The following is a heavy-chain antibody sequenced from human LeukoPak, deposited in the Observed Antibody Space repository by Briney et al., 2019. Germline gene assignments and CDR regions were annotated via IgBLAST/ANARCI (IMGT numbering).Heavy chain of an antibody. Sequence: GGSLRLSCAASGLTFDDYAMHWVRQAPGKGLEWVSGISWNSGSIGYADSVKGRFTVSRDNAKNSLYLQMNSLRAEDTALYYCAKDSITMVRGLIGDWGQGTLVTVSS. V-gene: IGHV3-9*01. CDR1: GLTFDDYA. CDR3: AKDSITMVRGLIGD. CDR2: ISWNSGSI. D-gene: IGHD3-10*01. J-gene: IGHJ4*02.